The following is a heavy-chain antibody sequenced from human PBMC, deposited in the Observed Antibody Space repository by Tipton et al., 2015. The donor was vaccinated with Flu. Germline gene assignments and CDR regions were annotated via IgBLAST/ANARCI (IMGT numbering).Heavy chain of an antibody. V-gene: IGHV4-61*02. J-gene: IGHJ4*02. Sequence: TLSLTCTVSGGSISSGSYYWSWIRQPAGKGLEWIGRMYTNGDTNTNPSLKSRVSISLDTSKNQFSLELSSVTTADTAAYYCARGARIPYYFNYWGPGTLVTVSS. CDR3: ARGARIPYYFNY. D-gene: IGHD2-2*01. CDR1: GGSISSGSYY. CDR2: MYTNGDT.